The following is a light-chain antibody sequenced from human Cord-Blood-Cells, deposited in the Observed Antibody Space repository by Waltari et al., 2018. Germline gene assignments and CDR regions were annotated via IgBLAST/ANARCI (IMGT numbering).Light chain of an antibody. V-gene: IGLV2-14*01. CDR3: SSYTSSSTLEV. J-gene: IGLJ2*01. Sequence: QSALTQPASVSGSPGQSIPTSCTGPSSDVGGYNYVSWYQQHPGKAPKPMIYEVSKRPSGVSNRFSGSKSGNTASLTISGLQAEDEADYYCSSYTSSSTLEVFGGGTKLTVL. CDR1: SSDVGGYNY. CDR2: EVS.